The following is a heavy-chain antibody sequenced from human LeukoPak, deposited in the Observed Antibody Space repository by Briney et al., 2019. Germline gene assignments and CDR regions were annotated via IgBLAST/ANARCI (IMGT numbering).Heavy chain of an antibody. J-gene: IGHJ6*03. CDR3: ARIRTQYYYYMDV. CDR1: GGSFSGYY. Sequence: SETLSLTCDDYGGSFSGYYCSWIRQPPGNGLEWIGEINHSGSTNHNPSLKSRVTISVDKSKNQFSLKLSSVTAADTAVYYCARIRTQYYYYMDVWGKGTTVTVSS. CDR2: INHSGST. V-gene: IGHV4-34*01. D-gene: IGHD2-2*01.